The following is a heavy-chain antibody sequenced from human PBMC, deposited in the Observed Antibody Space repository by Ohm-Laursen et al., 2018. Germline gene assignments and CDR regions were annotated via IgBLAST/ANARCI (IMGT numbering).Heavy chain of an antibody. Sequence: SLRLSCAAPGFTLSSHGMHWVRQAPGKGLEWVAVIWYDGSKKYYADSVKGRFTISRDNSKNTLYLQMNSLRAEDTAVYYCAKDDGISVTIDYWGQGTLVTVSS. V-gene: IGHV3-33*06. CDR3: AKDDGISVTIDY. J-gene: IGHJ4*02. CDR1: GFTLSSHG. CDR2: IWYDGSKK. D-gene: IGHD4-17*01.